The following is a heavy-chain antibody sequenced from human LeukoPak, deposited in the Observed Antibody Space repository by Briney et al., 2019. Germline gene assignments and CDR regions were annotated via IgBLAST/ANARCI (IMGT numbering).Heavy chain of an antibody. CDR3: ARTTTVRGTYYMDV. CDR1: GGSISSYY. D-gene: IGHD3-10*01. J-gene: IGHJ6*03. Sequence: SETLSLTCTVSGGSISSYYWSWIRQPPGRGLEWIGYIYYSGYTNYNPSLKSRVTISVDTSKNQFSLKLSSVTASDTAVYYCARTTTVRGTYYMDVWGKGTTVTISS. CDR2: IYYSGYT. V-gene: IGHV4-59*01.